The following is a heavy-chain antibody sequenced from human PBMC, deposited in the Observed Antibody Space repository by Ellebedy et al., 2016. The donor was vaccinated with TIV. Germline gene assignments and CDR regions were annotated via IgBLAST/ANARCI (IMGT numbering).Heavy chain of an antibody. CDR3: ARLAYSSSSRDYYYGMDV. D-gene: IGHD6-6*01. J-gene: IGHJ6*02. CDR2: IYHSGTT. Sequence: SETLSLTXTVSGASIRSDDYCWSWLRQSPGKGLEWIGYIYHSGTTYYNPSLKSRTSISMDTSRAQVSLNLKSVTAADTAVYYCARLAYSSSSRDYYYGMDVWGQGTTVTVSS. CDR1: GASIRSDDYC. V-gene: IGHV4-30-4*01.